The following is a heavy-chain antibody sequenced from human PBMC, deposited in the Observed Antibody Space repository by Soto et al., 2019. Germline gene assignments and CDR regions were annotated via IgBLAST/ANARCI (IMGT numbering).Heavy chain of an antibody. CDR3: ARAASRIQVWLDY. V-gene: IGHV4-30-4*01. D-gene: IGHD5-18*01. Sequence: SETLSLTCTVSGGSISSGDYYWSWIRQPPGKGLEWIGYIYYSGSSYYNPSLKSRVTISVDTSKNQFSLKLSSVTAADTAVYYCARAASRIQVWLDYWGQGTLVTVSS. CDR2: IYYSGSS. CDR1: GGSISSGDYY. J-gene: IGHJ4*02.